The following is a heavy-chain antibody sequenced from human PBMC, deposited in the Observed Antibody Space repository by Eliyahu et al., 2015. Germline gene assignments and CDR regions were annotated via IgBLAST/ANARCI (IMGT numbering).Heavy chain of an antibody. J-gene: IGHJ4*02. CDR2: INSRSST. CDR3: ASLATNLYFDY. Sequence: VQLVESGGGLVQPGGSLRLPCXASRFXXSTXXMHWVPQAPGKGLEWISYINSRSSTYYADSVKGRFTISRDNAKKSLYLQMNSLRDEDTAVYYCASLATNLYFDYWGQGALVTVSS. D-gene: IGHD1-26*01. CDR1: RFXXSTXX. V-gene: IGHV3-48*02.